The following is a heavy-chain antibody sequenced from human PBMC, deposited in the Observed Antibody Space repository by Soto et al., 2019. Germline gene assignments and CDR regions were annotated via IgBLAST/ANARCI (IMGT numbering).Heavy chain of an antibody. Sequence: QVQLVQSGAEVKKPGSSVKVSCKASGGTLSSYGFSWVRQAPGQGLEGVGGIIPMFGTTQYAQKFMGRVSITADEMTTTVYMELSDLRSEDTAVYYCARDTSIGTGTHWGKGTLVTVST. D-gene: IGHD3-10*01. CDR2: IIPMFGTT. CDR3: ARDTSIGTGTH. V-gene: IGHV1-69*01. CDR1: GGTLSSYG. J-gene: IGHJ4*02.